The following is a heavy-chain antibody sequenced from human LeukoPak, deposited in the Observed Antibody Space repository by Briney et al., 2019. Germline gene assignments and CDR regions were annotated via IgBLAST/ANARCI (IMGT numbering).Heavy chain of an antibody. J-gene: IGHJ4*02. V-gene: IGHV1-2*02. CDR3: ARVGLRQQLVCYFDY. Sequence: GSVKVSCKASGYTFTGYYMHWVRPAPGQGLEWVGWINPDSGGTNYAQKLQGRVTMTRDTSISTAYIELSRLRADGTAVYYCARVGLRQQLVCYFDYWGQGTLVTVSS. CDR1: GYTFTGYY. CDR2: INPDSGGT. D-gene: IGHD6-13*01.